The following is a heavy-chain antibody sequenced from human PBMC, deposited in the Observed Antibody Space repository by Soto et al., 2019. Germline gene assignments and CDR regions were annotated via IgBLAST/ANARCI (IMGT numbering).Heavy chain of an antibody. CDR2: VASDGNNK. V-gene: IGHV3-30-3*01. CDR3: ARVGMTTWQPHACYYFGMHV. Sequence: QVQLVESGGGVVQPGRSLRLSCAGFSFSTYNVHWFRQAPGKGLEWVAVVASDGNNKYYADSLKGRFTISRDTSKNTVYVQMKSLRAEDTARYYCARVGMTTWQPHACYYFGMHVWGLGTRVTVSS. CDR1: FSFSTYN. J-gene: IGHJ6*02.